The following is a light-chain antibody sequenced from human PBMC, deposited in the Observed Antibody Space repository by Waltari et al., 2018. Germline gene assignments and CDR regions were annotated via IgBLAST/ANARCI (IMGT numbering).Light chain of an antibody. CDR2: KDS. J-gene: IGLJ2*01. Sequence: SYELTQPSSVSVSPGQTARITCSGDVLTNKYAIWFQQKPGQAPVLVIYKDSERPSGIPERFSGSSSGTTVTLTISGAQVEDEADYYCYSAADNNLGVFGGGTKLTVL. CDR3: YSAADNNLGV. CDR1: VLTNKY. V-gene: IGLV3-27*01.